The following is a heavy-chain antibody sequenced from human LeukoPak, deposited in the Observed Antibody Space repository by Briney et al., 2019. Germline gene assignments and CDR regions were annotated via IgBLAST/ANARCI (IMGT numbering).Heavy chain of an antibody. CDR1: GFTFSSYS. CDR3: ARGGLYDSSGYSPFDY. D-gene: IGHD3-22*01. J-gene: IGHJ4*01. V-gene: IGHV3-21*01. CDR2: ISSSSSYI. Sequence: GGPLRLSCAASGFTFSSYSMNWVRQAPGKGLEWVSSISSSSSYIYYADSVKGRFTISRDNAKNSLYLQMNSLRAEDTAVYYCARGGLYDSSGYSPFDYWGQGTLVTVSS.